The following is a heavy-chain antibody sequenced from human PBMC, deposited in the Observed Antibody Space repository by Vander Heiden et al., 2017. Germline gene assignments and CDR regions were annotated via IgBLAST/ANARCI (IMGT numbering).Heavy chain of an antibody. D-gene: IGHD3-22*01. V-gene: IGHV3-23*01. CDR2: ISGSGGST. CDR1: GFTFSTCA. J-gene: IGHJ4*02. CDR3: AKGSSISYYYDSSGYYYDY. Sequence: EVQLLESGGGLVQPGGSLRLSCAASGFTFSTCAMRWVRQAPGKGLEWVSAISGSGGSTYYADSVKGRFTISRDNSKNTLYLQMNSLRAEDTAVYYCAKGSSISYYYDSSGYYYDYWGQGTLVTVSS.